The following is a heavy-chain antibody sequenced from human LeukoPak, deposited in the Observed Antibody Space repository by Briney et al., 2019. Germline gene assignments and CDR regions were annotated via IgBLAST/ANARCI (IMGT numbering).Heavy chain of an antibody. J-gene: IGHJ4*02. Sequence: ASVKISCKVSGYTFTDYYMHWEQQAPGKGLEWMGLVDPEDGETIYAEKFQGRVTITADTSTDTAYMELSSLRSEDTAVYYCATDYYDGPLFWGQGTLVTVSS. CDR1: GYTFTDYY. CDR2: VDPEDGET. CDR3: ATDYYDGPLF. D-gene: IGHD3-22*01. V-gene: IGHV1-69-2*01.